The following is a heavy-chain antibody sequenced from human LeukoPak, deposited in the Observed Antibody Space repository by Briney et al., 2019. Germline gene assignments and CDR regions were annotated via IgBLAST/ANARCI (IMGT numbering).Heavy chain of an antibody. CDR3: CGSGWFAGPFGY. CDR1: GGSITKNGYY. Sequence: SETLSLTCSVSGGSITKNGYYWGWIRQSPETGLEWIGSMHYSGSTYHNPSLNSRVTTSVDTSKNQFSLKLTSVTAADTAVYYCCGSGWFAGPFGYWGQGALVTVSS. CDR2: MHYSGST. V-gene: IGHV4-39*07. J-gene: IGHJ4*02. D-gene: IGHD6-19*01.